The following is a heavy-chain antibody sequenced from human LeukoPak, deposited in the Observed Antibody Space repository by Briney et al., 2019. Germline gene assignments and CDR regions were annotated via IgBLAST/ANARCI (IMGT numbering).Heavy chain of an antibody. CDR2: IHYGGNT. D-gene: IGHD3-22*01. CDR3: ARRGSGYPYYFDY. J-gene: IGHJ4*02. CDR1: GCSINDYY. V-gene: IGHV4-59*01. Sequence: PSETLSLTCTVSGCSINDYYWSWIRQPPGKGLEWIGYIHYGGNTDYNPSLKSRVVISVDTPNNQFSLKLNSVTAADTAVYYCARRGSGYPYYFDYWGQGTLVTVSS.